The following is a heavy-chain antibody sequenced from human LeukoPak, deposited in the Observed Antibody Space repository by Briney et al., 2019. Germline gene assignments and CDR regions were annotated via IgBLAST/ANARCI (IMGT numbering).Heavy chain of an antibody. D-gene: IGHD1-26*01. V-gene: IGHV4-61*02. CDR2: IYTSGTA. J-gene: IGHJ4*02. CDR1: GGSISSGSYY. Sequence: SETLSLTCSVSGGSISSGSYYWNWIRQPAGKGLDWIGRIYTSGTANYNPSLKSRVSISMDTSKNQFSLKLSSVTAADTAVYYCARGWELQTFAFWGQGTLVTVSS. CDR3: ARGWELQTFAF.